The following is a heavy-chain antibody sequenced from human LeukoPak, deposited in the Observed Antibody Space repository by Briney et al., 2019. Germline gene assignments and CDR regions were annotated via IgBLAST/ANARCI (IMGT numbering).Heavy chain of an antibody. J-gene: IGHJ4*02. CDR1: GGSFSGYY. V-gene: IGHV4-34*01. Sequence: SETLSLTCAVYGGSFSGYYWSWIRQPPGKGLEWVGEINHSGSTNYNPSLKSRVTISVDTSKNQSSLKLSSVTAADTAVYYCARDLADYGEPFDYWGQGTLVTVSS. D-gene: IGHD4-17*01. CDR2: INHSGST. CDR3: ARDLADYGEPFDY.